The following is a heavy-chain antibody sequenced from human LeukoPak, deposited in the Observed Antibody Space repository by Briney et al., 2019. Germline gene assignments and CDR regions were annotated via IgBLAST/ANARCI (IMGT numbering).Heavy chain of an antibody. Sequence: SETLSLTCTVSSDSISGYYWSWIRQPAGKGLEWIGRIYTSGRINYNPSLKSRVTMSVDTSRNQFSLKLSSVTAADTAVYYCARGCASQQQLAWDYFDYWGQGTLVTVSS. CDR3: ARGCASQQQLAWDYFDY. CDR2: IYTSGRI. CDR1: SDSISGYY. D-gene: IGHD6-13*01. V-gene: IGHV4-4*07. J-gene: IGHJ4*02.